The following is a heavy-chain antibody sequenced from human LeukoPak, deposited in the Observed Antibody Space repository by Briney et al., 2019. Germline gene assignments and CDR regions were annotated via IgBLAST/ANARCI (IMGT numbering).Heavy chain of an antibody. CDR1: GFDFNNYN. Sequence: GGSLRLSCAASGFDFNNYNMNWVRQAPGKGLEGVSSITSSGTYIYYADSVKGRFTISRDNAKNSLYLQMNRLRPEDTAVYYCARDPYSGSYGDYYYYYMDVWGKGTTVTISS. CDR2: ITSSGTYI. CDR3: ARDPYSGSYGDYYYYYMDV. V-gene: IGHV3-21*01. D-gene: IGHD1-26*01. J-gene: IGHJ6*03.